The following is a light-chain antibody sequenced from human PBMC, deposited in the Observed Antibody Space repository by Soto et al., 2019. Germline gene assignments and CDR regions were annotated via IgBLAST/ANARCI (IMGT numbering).Light chain of an antibody. CDR3: QQYNSYSWT. V-gene: IGKV1-5*01. Sequence: DIQMPQSPSTLSASVGDRVTITCRASQSISSWLAWYQQKPGKAPKLLIYDASSLESGVPSRFSGSGSGTEFTLTISSVQPDDFAPYYCQQYNSYSWTFGQGTKVEIK. CDR2: DAS. J-gene: IGKJ1*01. CDR1: QSISSW.